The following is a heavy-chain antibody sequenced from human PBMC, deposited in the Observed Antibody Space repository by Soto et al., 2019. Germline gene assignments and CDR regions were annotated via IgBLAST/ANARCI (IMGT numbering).Heavy chain of an antibody. V-gene: IGHV3-48*03. D-gene: IGHD3-3*01. CDR1: GFTFSSYE. Sequence: GGSLRLSCAASGFTFSSYEMNWVRQAPGKGLEWVSYISSSGSTIYYADSVKGRFTISRDNAKNSLYLQMNSLRAEDTAVYYCARDKPKFFWSGYYDSWGQGTLVTVYS. CDR2: ISSSGSTI. J-gene: IGHJ5*01. CDR3: ARDKPKFFWSGYYDS.